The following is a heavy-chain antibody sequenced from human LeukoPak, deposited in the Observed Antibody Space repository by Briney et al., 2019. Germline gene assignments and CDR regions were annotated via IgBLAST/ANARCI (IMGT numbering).Heavy chain of an antibody. CDR2: IYYSGST. D-gene: IGHD3-10*01. CDR1: GGSISSYY. Sequence: SETLSLTCTVSGGSISSYYWSWIRQPPGKGLEWIGYIYYSGSTNYNPSLKGRVTISVDTSKNQFSLQLNSVTPEDTAVYYCARGRSRAFDLWGRGTLVTVSS. V-gene: IGHV4-59*12. J-gene: IGHJ2*01. CDR3: ARGRSRAFDL.